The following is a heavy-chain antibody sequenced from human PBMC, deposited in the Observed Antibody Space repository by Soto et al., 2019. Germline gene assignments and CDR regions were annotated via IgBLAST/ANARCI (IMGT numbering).Heavy chain of an antibody. Sequence: ASVKVSCKASGYTFTSYGISWVRQAPGQGLEWMGWINGYIGSTKYVQKFQGRVTMTTDTSTSKAYMELRSLRSDDTAVYYCARDGMATQDYWGQRTLVTVSS. D-gene: IGHD5-12*01. CDR2: INGYIGST. CDR1: GYTFTSYG. V-gene: IGHV1-18*04. CDR3: ARDGMATQDY. J-gene: IGHJ4*02.